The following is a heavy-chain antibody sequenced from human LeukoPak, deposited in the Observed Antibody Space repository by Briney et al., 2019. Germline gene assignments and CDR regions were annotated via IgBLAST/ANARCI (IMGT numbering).Heavy chain of an antibody. CDR1: GFTFSSYG. J-gene: IGHJ4*02. CDR3: TRVGYIDEGIDY. CDR2: IKQDGSKK. V-gene: IGHV3-7*04. D-gene: IGHD5-24*01. Sequence: GGSLRLSCAASGFTFSSYGMHWVRQAPGKGLEWVANIKQDGSKKSYVDSVKGRFTISRDNAKNSPYLQMSSLRAEDTAIYYCTRVGYIDEGIDYWGQGTLVTVSS.